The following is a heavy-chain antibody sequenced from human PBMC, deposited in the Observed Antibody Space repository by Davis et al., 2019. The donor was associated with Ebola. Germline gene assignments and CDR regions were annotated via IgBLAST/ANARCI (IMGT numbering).Heavy chain of an antibody. V-gene: IGHV1-3*04. CDR1: GYSFINYT. CDR2: INTGNGYT. Sequence: ASVKVSCKASGYSFINYTLHWVRQAPGQRLEWMGWINTGNGYTEYSQRFQGRVTITRDTSASTVYLDLTSLRSEDTAVFYCARASFGYNSGWYADYWGPGSLVTVSS. D-gene: IGHD6-19*01. CDR3: ARASFGYNSGWYADY. J-gene: IGHJ4*02.